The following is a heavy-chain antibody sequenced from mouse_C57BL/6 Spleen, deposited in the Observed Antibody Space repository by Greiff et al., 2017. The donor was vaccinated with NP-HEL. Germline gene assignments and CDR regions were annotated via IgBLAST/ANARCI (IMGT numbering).Heavy chain of an antibody. CDR3: ARDWALAY. V-gene: IGHV1-26*01. Sequence: VQLKQSGPELVKPGASVKISCKATGYTFTDYYMNWVKQSHGKSLEWIGDINPNNGGTSYNQKFKGKATLTVDKSSRTAYMELRSLTSEDSAVYYCARDWALAYWGQGTLVTVSA. CDR1: GYTFTDYY. CDR2: INPNNGGT. J-gene: IGHJ3*01. D-gene: IGHD4-1*01.